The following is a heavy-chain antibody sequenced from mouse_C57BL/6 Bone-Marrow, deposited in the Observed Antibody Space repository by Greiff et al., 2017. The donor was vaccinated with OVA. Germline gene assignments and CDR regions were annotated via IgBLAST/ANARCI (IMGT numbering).Heavy chain of an antibody. D-gene: IGHD2-1*01. CDR2: FYPGSGSI. CDR1: GYTFTEYT. V-gene: IGHV1-62-2*01. J-gene: IGHJ3*01. Sequence: VQLQQSGAELVKPGASVKLSCKASGYTFTEYTIHWVQQRSGQGLEWIGWFYPGSGSIKYNEKFKDKVTLTADKSSSTVYMELSRLTSEDSAVYFCARHEEYYYGPRVWFAYWGQGTLVTVSA. CDR3: ARHEEYYYGPRVWFAY.